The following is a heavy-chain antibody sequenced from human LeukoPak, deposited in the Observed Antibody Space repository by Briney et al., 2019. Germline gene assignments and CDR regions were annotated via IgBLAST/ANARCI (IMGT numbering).Heavy chain of an antibody. V-gene: IGHV4-59*01. CDR2: IYYSGST. CDR3: ALLAARPDNWFDP. D-gene: IGHD6-6*01. CDR1: GGSISSYY. J-gene: IGHJ5*02. Sequence: SETLSLTFTVSGGSISSYYWSWIRQPPGKGLEWIGYIYYSGSTNYNPSLKSRVTISVDTSKNQFSLKLSSVTAADTAVYYCALLAARPDNWFDPWGQGTLVTVSS.